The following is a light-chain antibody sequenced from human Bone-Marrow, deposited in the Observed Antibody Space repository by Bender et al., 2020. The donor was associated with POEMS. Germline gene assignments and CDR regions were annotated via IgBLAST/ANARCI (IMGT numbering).Light chain of an antibody. CDR2: AVS. CDR1: SSDIGGYNY. V-gene: IGLV2-14*01. J-gene: IGLJ3*02. CDR3: CSYAGSSTWV. Sequence: QSALTQPASVSGSPGQSITISCTETSSDIGGYNYVSWYQQHPGKAPKVMIYAVSNRPSGVSSRFSGSKAGSTASLIISGLQAEDEADYWCCSYAGSSTWVFGGGTKLTVL.